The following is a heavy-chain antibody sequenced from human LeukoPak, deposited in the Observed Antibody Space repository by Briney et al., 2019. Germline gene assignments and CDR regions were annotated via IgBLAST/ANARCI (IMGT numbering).Heavy chain of an antibody. Sequence: ASVKVSCKASGYTFTGYYMHWVRQAPGQGLEWMGWINPNSGGTNYAQRFQGRVTMTRDTSISTAYMELSRLRSDDTAVYYCARGSSSWYSYNWFDPWGQGTLVTVSS. V-gene: IGHV1-2*02. CDR3: ARGSSSWYSYNWFDP. D-gene: IGHD6-13*01. CDR1: GYTFTGYY. CDR2: INPNSGGT. J-gene: IGHJ5*02.